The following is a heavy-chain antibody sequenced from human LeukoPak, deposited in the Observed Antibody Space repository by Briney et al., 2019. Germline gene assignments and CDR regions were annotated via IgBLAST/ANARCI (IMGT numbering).Heavy chain of an antibody. CDR2: IRSKANSYAT. CDR3: AREFYDSSGYSMDV. V-gene: IGHV3-73*01. J-gene: IGHJ6*03. Sequence: GGSLRLSCAASGFTFSGSAMHWVRQASGKGLEWVGRIRSKANSYATAYAASVKGRFTISRDDSKDTAYLQMNSLKTEDTAVYYCAREFYDSSGYSMDVWGKGTTVTISS. CDR1: GFTFSGSA. D-gene: IGHD3-22*01.